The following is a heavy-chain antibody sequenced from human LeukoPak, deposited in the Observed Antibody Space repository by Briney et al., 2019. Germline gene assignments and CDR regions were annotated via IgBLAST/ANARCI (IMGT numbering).Heavy chain of an antibody. CDR2: ISGGGAST. CDR1: GFTFSSFG. D-gene: IGHD3-10*01. J-gene: IGHJ4*02. Sequence: GGSLRLSCAASGFTFSSFGMNWVRQTPWKGLEWVSSISGGGASTYYADSVKGRFTISRDNSKKTLYLQMNSLRAEDTAVYYCTKKAYYGSGSAFDYWGQGTLVTVSS. V-gene: IGHV3-23*01. CDR3: TKKAYYGSGSAFDY.